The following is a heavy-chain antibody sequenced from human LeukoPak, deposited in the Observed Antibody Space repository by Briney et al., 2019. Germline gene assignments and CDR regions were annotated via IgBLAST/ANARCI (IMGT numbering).Heavy chain of an antibody. Sequence: PGGSLRLSCAASGFTVSSNYMSWVRQAPGKGLEWVSVISGSGGSTYYADSVKGRFTISRDNSKNTLYLQMNSLRAEDTAVYYCAKDAYYDFWSGYSAFDIWGQGTMVTVSS. CDR3: AKDAYYDFWSGYSAFDI. D-gene: IGHD3-3*01. J-gene: IGHJ3*02. V-gene: IGHV3-23*01. CDR2: ISGSGGST. CDR1: GFTVSSNY.